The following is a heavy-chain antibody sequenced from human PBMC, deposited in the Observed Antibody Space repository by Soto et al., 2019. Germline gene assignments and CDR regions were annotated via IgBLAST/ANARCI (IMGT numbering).Heavy chain of an antibody. CDR3: AKAGFTIFGEGFDP. CDR1: GFAFRSYG. CDR2: ISHDGDKE. Sequence: QEQLVESGGGVVQPGSSLRLSCAASGFAFRSYGMHWVRQAPGKGLEWVALISHDGDKEYYADSVKGRFTISRDNSENTPFLRMNSLTADDSAVYFCAKAGFTIFGEGFDPWGQGTRVTVSS. J-gene: IGHJ5*02. D-gene: IGHD3-3*01. V-gene: IGHV3-30*18.